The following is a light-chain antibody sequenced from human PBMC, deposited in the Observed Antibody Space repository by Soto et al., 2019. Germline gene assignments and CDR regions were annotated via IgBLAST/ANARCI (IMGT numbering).Light chain of an antibody. V-gene: IGKV3-11*01. CDR2: DAS. Sequence: EIVLTQSPATLSLSPGERATLSCRASQSVNSFLAWYQQRPGQAPRLLIHDASSRATGIPASFSGSGSGTDFTLTISSLEPEDFGVYYCQQRTNWPTSTFGQGTRLEIK. CDR3: QQRTNWPTST. CDR1: QSVNSF. J-gene: IGKJ5*01.